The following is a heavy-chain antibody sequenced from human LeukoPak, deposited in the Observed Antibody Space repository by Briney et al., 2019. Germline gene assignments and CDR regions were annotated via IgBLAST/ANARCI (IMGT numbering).Heavy chain of an antibody. V-gene: IGHV4-34*01. D-gene: IGHD6-19*01. CDR3: ATQADSSGWTRVDY. CDR1: GGSFSGYC. Sequence: SETLSLTCAVYGGSFSGYCWTWIRQPPGMGLEWIGEINHSGSTNYNPSLKSRVTISVDMSKNQFSLKLSSVTAADTAVYYCATQADSSGWTRVDYWGQGTLVTVSS. J-gene: IGHJ4*02. CDR2: INHSGST.